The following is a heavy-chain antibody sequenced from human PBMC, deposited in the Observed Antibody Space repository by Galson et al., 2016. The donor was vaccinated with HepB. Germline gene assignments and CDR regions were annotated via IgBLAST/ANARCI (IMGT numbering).Heavy chain of an antibody. D-gene: IGHD5-24*01. CDR2: LNGNGRNT. CDR1: GLIFGNYW. CDR3: AGVLGMATITDF. Sequence: SLRLSCAASGLIFGNYWMHWVRQAPGKGLVWVSRLNGNGRNTAYADSVKGRFTASRDNAKNTQFLQLSSLRAEDTGVYFCAGVLGMATITDFWGQGTLVTVSS. V-gene: IGHV3-74*01. J-gene: IGHJ4*02.